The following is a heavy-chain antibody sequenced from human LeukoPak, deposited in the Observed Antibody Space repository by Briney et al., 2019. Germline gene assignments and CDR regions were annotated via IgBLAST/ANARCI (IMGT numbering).Heavy chain of an antibody. CDR2: IYYSGST. J-gene: IGHJ5*02. D-gene: IGHD2-2*02. V-gene: IGHV4-59*08. CDR3: ARHLGCSSTSCYRRWFDP. CDR1: GVSISSYY. Sequence: PSETLSLTCTVSGVSISSYYWSWIRQPPGKGLEWIGNIYYSGSTNYNPSLKSRVTISVDTSKNQFSLKLSSVTAADTAVYYCARHLGCSSTSCYRRWFDPWGQGTLVTVSS.